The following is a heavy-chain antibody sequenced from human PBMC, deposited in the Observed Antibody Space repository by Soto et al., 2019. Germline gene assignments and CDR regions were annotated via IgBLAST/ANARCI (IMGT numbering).Heavy chain of an antibody. CDR2: TYYRSKWYN. Sequence: PSQTLSLTCAISGDSVSSNSAAWNWIRQSPSRGLEWLGRTYYRSKWYNDYAVSVKSRITINPDTSKNQFSLQLNSVTPEDTAVYYCARDHGKCSSTSCYGWYAFDIWGQGTMV. V-gene: IGHV6-1*01. CDR1: GDSVSSNSAA. D-gene: IGHD2-2*01. J-gene: IGHJ3*02. CDR3: ARDHGKCSSTSCYGWYAFDI.